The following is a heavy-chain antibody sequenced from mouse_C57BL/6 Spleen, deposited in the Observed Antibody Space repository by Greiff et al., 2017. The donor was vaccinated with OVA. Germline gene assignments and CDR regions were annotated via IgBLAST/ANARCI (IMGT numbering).Heavy chain of an antibody. J-gene: IGHJ4*01. D-gene: IGHD4-1*01. CDR1: GFSLTSYG. CDR2: IWSGGST. Sequence: VQLQQSGPGLVQPSQSLSITCTVSGFSLTSYGVHWVRQSPGKGLEWLGVIWSGGSTDYNAAFISRLSISKDNSKSQVFFKMNSLQADDTAIYYCASLTGTGYYYAMDYWGQGTSVTVSS. V-gene: IGHV2-2*01. CDR3: ASLTGTGYYYAMDY.